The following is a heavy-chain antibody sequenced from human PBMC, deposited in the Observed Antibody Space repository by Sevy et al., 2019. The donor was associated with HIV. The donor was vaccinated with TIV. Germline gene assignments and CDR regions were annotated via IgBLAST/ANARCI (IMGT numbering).Heavy chain of an antibody. V-gene: IGHV3-21*01. J-gene: IGHJ6*02. Sequence: GGSLRLSCAASGFTFSTFSMNWVRQAPGKGLEWVSCISFSSNYIYYADSVKGRFTISRDNAKNSLYLQMNSLRAEDTAVYYCARDPPNTFVYGMDVWGQGTTVTVSS. D-gene: IGHD3-16*01. CDR1: GFTFSTFS. CDR2: ISFSSNYI. CDR3: ARDPPNTFVYGMDV.